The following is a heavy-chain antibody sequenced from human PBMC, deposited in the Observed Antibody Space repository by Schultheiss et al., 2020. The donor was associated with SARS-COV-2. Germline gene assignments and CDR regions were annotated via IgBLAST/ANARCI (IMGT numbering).Heavy chain of an antibody. Sequence: SQTLSLTCAVYGGSFSGYYWSWIRQPPGKGLEWIGEINHSGRTNHNPSLKSRVAISLDTSKNQFSLKLNSVTAADTAVYYCARLGRWGSFDYWGQGTLVTVSS. CDR3: ARLGRWGSFDY. V-gene: IGHV4-34*01. J-gene: IGHJ4*02. D-gene: IGHD3-16*01. CDR1: GGSFSGYY. CDR2: INHSGRT.